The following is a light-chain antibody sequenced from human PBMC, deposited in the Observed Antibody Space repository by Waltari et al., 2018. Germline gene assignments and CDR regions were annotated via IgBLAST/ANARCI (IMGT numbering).Light chain of an antibody. CDR1: ESVASN. CDR3: QQYNNWPPST. Sequence: EIVLTHSPATLSLSPGERVTLSCRASESVASNLAWYQQRPGQAPRLLIFHASTRATGIPAKFSGSGSGTEFTLTISSLQSEDFAVYYCQQYNNWPPSTFGQGTKVEIK. J-gene: IGKJ1*01. CDR2: HAS. V-gene: IGKV3-15*01.